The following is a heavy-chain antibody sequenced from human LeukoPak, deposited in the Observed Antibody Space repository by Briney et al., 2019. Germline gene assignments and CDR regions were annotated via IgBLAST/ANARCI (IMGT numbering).Heavy chain of an antibody. CDR3: RYYDNGGSPPFDY. D-gene: IGHD3-22*01. Sequence: PTGGSLRLSCAVSGFTVSGNYMSWVRQAPGKGLEWVAFIRYDGSNKYYADSVKGRFTISRDNSKNTLYLQMNSLRAEDTAVYYCRYYDNGGSPPFDYWGQGTLVTVSS. CDR1: GFTVSGNY. V-gene: IGHV3-30*02. CDR2: IRYDGSNK. J-gene: IGHJ4*02.